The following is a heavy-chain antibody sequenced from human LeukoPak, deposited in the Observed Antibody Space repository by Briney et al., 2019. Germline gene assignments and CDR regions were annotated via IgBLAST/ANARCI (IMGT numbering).Heavy chain of an antibody. CDR3: ARGALRYFDWLRGDYFDY. Sequence: GASVKVSCKASGYTFTGYYMHWVRQAPGQGLEWMGGIIPIFGTANYAQKFQGRVTITADESTSTAYMELSSLRSEDTAVYYCARGALRYFDWLRGDYFDYWGQGTLVTVSS. V-gene: IGHV1-69*13. CDR1: GYTFTGYY. CDR2: IIPIFGTA. J-gene: IGHJ4*02. D-gene: IGHD3-9*01.